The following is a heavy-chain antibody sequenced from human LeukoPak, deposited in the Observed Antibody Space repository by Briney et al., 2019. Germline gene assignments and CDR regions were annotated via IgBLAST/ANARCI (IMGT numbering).Heavy chain of an antibody. V-gene: IGHV4-4*07. D-gene: IGHD3-10*01. CDR2: IYTSGST. CDR1: GGSISSYY. J-gene: IGHJ6*03. Sequence: SETLSLTCTVSGGSISSYYWSWIRQPAGKGLEWIGRIYTSGSTNYNPSLKSRVTMSVDTSKNQFSLKLSSVTAADTAVYYCARGNRGGSGSRSYYYYYYMDVWGKGTTVTVSS. CDR3: ARGNRGGSGSRSYYYYYYMDV.